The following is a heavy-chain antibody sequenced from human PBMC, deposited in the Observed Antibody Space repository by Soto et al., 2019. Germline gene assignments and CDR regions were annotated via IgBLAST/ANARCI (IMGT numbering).Heavy chain of an antibody. CDR3: ARIGFLWFGELLLSQWYYFDY. J-gene: IGHJ4*02. CDR1: GYSFTSYW. D-gene: IGHD3-10*01. Sequence: LGESLKISCKGSGYSFTSYWIGWVRQMPGKGLEWMGIIYPGDSDTRYSPSFQGQVTISADKSISTAYLQWSSLKASDTAMYYCARIGFLWFGELLLSQWYYFDYWGQGTLVTVSS. CDR2: IYPGDSDT. V-gene: IGHV5-51*01.